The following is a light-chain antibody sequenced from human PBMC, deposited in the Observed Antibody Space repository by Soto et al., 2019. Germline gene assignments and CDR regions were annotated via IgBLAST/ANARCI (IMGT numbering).Light chain of an antibody. Sequence: QSVLTQPPSVSGAPRQRFSISCSGATSNIGNNAVNWYQQLPGKAPKLLIYFDDLMPSGVSDRFSGSKSGTSASLAISGLQSEDEADYYCAAWDDSLNVVLFGGGTKLTVL. CDR2: FDD. V-gene: IGLV1-36*01. J-gene: IGLJ2*01. CDR3: AAWDDSLNVVL. CDR1: TSNIGNNA.